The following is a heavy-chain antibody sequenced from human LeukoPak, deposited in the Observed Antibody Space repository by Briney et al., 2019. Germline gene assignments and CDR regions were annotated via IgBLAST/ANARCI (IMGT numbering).Heavy chain of an antibody. CDR2: ISASGGTT. D-gene: IGHD6-6*01. CDR1: GFTFSSYE. J-gene: IGHJ4*02. V-gene: IGHV3-23*01. CDR3: ARSSLVVPYDY. Sequence: GGSLRLSCAASGFTFSSYEMNWVRQAPGKGLEWVSSISASGGTTYYADSVKGRFTISRDNSKNTLYLQMNSLRAEDTAVHYCARSSLVVPYDYWGLGTLVTVSS.